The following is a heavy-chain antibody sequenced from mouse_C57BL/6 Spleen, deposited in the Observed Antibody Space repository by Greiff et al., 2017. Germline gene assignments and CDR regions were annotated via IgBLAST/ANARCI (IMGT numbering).Heavy chain of an antibody. D-gene: IGHD3-2*02. CDR3: ARGRLYGTLRCDMDD. Sequence: QVQLQQPGAELVMPGASVKLSCKASGYTFTSYLMHWVKQRPGQGLEWIGKINPSDSYTNYNQKFKGKATLTVDKSSSTAYMQLSSLTSEDAAVYVCARGRLYGTLRCDMDDWGKGTSVTVSS. V-gene: IGHV1-69*01. CDR1: GYTFTSYL. CDR2: INPSDSYT. J-gene: IGHJ4*01.